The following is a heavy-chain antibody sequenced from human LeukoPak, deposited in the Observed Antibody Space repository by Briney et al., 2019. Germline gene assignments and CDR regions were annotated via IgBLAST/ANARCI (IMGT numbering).Heavy chain of an antibody. D-gene: IGHD3-10*01. CDR1: GFTFSSYA. CDR3: ARVPSIWFGEIYYMDV. J-gene: IGHJ6*03. CDR2: ISGSGGST. Sequence: LAGGSLRLSCAASGFTFSSYAMSWVRQAPGKGLEWVSAISGSGGSTYYADSVKGRFTISRDNAKNSLYLQMNSLRAEDTAVYYCARVPSIWFGEIYYMDVWGKGTTVTVSS. V-gene: IGHV3-23*01.